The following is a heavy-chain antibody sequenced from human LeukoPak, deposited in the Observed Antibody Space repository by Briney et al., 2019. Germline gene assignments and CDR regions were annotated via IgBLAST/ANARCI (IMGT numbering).Heavy chain of an antibody. CDR2: IYYSGST. Sequence: SETLSLTCTVSGGSISSHYWSWIRQPPGKGLEWIGYIYYSGSTNYNPSLKSRVTMSVDTSKNQFSLKLSSVTAADTAVYYCARVNDFWSGYYQYYFDYWGQGTLVTVSS. CDR3: ARVNDFWSGYYQYYFDY. CDR1: GGSISSHY. J-gene: IGHJ4*02. V-gene: IGHV4-59*11. D-gene: IGHD3-3*01.